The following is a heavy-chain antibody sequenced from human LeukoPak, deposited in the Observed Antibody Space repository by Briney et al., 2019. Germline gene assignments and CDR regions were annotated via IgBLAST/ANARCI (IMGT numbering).Heavy chain of an antibody. CDR1: GFTFSSYG. D-gene: IGHD3-16*02. J-gene: IGHJ4*02. V-gene: IGHV3-33*01. Sequence: GGSLRLSCAASGFTFSSYGMHWVRQAPGKGLEWVAVIWYDGSKKYYADSVKGRFTISRDNSKNTLYLQMDSLRGEDTAVYSCARVGLWEFSGFDYWGQGTLVTVSS. CDR2: IWYDGSKK. CDR3: ARVGLWEFSGFDY.